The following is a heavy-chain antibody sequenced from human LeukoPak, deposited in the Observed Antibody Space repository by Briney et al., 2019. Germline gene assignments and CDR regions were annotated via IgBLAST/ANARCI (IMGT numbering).Heavy chain of an antibody. J-gene: IGHJ4*02. CDR1: GFTFSSYS. CDR3: ARGGSTGYFDY. Sequence: GGSLRLSCAASGFTFSSYSMNWVRQAPGKGLEWVSSISSSSSYIYYADSVKGRFTISRDNAKNTLYLQMNSLRAEDTAVYYCARGGSTGYFDYWGQGTLVTVSS. CDR2: ISSSSSYI. D-gene: IGHD2-2*01. V-gene: IGHV3-21*01.